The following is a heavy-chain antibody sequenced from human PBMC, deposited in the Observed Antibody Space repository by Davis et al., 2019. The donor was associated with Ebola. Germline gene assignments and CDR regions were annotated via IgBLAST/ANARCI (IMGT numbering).Heavy chain of an antibody. CDR1: GFTFSSYG. CDR3: EFHPWG. J-gene: IGHJ4*02. Sequence: GESLKISCAASGFTFSSYGMHWVRQAPGKGLEWVSYISSSGSTIYYADSVKGRFTISRDNSKNTLYLQMNSLRAEDTAVYYCEFHPWGWGQGTLVTVSS. CDR2: ISSSGSTI. V-gene: IGHV3-48*01. D-gene: IGHD3-16*01.